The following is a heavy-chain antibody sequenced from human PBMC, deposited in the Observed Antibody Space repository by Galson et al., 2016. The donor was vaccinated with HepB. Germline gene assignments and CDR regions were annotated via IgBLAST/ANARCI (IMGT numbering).Heavy chain of an antibody. V-gene: IGHV6-1*01. Sequence: CAISGDSVSSKSAAWNWIRHSPSRGLEWLGRTYYRSKWYNDYALSVKSRITINPDTSKNQFSLQLNSVTPEDTAVYYCARVRSGYSGYANPYYYGMDVWGQGTLVTVSS. J-gene: IGHJ6*02. CDR3: ARVRSGYSGYANPYYYGMDV. CDR1: GDSVSSKSAA. CDR2: TYYRSKWYN. D-gene: IGHD5-12*01.